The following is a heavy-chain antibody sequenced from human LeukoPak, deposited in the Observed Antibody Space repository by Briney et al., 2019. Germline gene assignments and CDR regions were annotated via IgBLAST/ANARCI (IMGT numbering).Heavy chain of an antibody. CDR1: VGTSTTYA. CDR2: IIPIFGTA. Sequence: SVRVSSTASVGTSTTYAISWGRQAPGEGLEWRGGIIPIFGTATYAQKFQGRVTITTDESTSTAYMELSSLRSDDTAVYYCARDSRHYYDSSGYADAFDIWGQGTMVTVSS. J-gene: IGHJ3*02. CDR3: ARDSRHYYDSSGYADAFDI. V-gene: IGHV1-69*05. D-gene: IGHD3-22*01.